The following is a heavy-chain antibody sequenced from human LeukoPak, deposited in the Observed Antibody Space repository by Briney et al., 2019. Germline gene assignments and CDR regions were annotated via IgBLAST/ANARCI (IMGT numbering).Heavy chain of an antibody. Sequence: PGGSLRLSCAASGFTFSSYGMHWVRQAPGKGLEWVAFIRYDGSNKYYADSVKGRFTISRDNSKNTLYLQMNSLRAEDTAVYYCARDRGGGPALDAFDIWGQGTMVTVSS. CDR1: GFTFSSYG. V-gene: IGHV3-30*02. J-gene: IGHJ3*02. CDR3: ARDRGGGPALDAFDI. CDR2: IRYDGSNK. D-gene: IGHD3-10*01.